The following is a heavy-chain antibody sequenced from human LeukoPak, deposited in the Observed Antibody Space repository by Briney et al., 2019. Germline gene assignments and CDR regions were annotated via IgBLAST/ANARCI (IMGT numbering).Heavy chain of an antibody. Sequence: GGSLRLSCAASGFTFSSYWMNWVRQAPGKGLVWVSRIASDGSSTTYADSVKGRFTISRDNSKNTLYLQMNSLRAEDTAVYYCAKDRSPSSSWDFDYWGQGTLVTVSS. CDR2: IASDGSST. J-gene: IGHJ4*02. CDR3: AKDRSPSSSWDFDY. V-gene: IGHV3-74*01. CDR1: GFTFSSYW. D-gene: IGHD6-13*01.